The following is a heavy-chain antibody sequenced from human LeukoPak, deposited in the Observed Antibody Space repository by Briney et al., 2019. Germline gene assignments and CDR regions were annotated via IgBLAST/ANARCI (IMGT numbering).Heavy chain of an antibody. CDR2: INPNSGGT. J-gene: IGHJ4*02. D-gene: IGHD3-10*01. CDR3: ARADYYGSGSTGDY. CDR1: GYTFTSYA. Sequence: ASVKVSCKASGYTFTSYAMNWVRQAPGQGLEWMGWINPNSGGTNYAQKFQGRVTMTRDTSISTAYMELSRLRSDDTAVYYCARADYYGSGSTGDYWGQGTLVTVSS. V-gene: IGHV1-2*02.